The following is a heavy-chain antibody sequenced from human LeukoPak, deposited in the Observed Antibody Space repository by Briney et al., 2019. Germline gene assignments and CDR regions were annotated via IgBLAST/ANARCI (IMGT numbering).Heavy chain of an antibody. CDR3: AGGRSSSWYSYLDY. Sequence: SETLSLTCTVSGGSISTYYWSWIRQPPGKGLEWIGYIYYSGSTNFNPSLTSRVTMSVDTSKNQFSLRLSSVTAADTAVYYCAGGRSSSWYSYLDYWGQGTLVTVSS. V-gene: IGHV4-59*01. CDR2: IYYSGST. J-gene: IGHJ4*02. D-gene: IGHD6-13*01. CDR1: GGSISTYY.